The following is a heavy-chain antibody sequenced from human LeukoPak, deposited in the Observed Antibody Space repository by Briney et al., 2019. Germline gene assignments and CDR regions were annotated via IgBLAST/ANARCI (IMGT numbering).Heavy chain of an antibody. CDR3: ARAPSRITMIVVVITSNWFDP. Sequence: PGASVKVSCKASGYTFTSYDINWVRQATGQGLEWMGWMNPNSGNTGYAQKFQGRVTMTRNSSISTAYMELSSLRSEDTAVYYCARAPSRITMIVVVITSNWFDPWGQGTLVTVSS. CDR2: MNPNSGNT. V-gene: IGHV1-8*01. J-gene: IGHJ5*02. D-gene: IGHD3-22*01. CDR1: GYTFTSYD.